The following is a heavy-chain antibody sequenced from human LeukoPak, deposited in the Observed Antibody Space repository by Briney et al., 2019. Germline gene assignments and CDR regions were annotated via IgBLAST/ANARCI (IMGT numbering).Heavy chain of an antibody. J-gene: IGHJ4*02. V-gene: IGHV3-53*01. CDR2: IYSGGST. Sequence: GGSLRLSCAASGVTVSSYYMTWVRQAPGKGLECVSVIYSGGSTYYADSVKGRFTVSRDNPKNTLYLQMNSLRAEDTAMYYCPRGLGYCTSTTCLLPCDYGGQGTLVTVSS. CDR1: GVTVSSYY. D-gene: IGHD2-8*01. CDR3: PRGLGYCTSTTCLLPCDY.